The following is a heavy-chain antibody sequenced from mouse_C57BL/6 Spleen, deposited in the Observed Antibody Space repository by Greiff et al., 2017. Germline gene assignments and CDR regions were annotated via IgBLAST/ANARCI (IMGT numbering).Heavy chain of an antibody. J-gene: IGHJ3*01. CDR2: ISSGSSTI. D-gene: IGHD1-1*01. CDR3: ARGSSSAWFAY. V-gene: IGHV5-17*01. CDR1: GFTFSDYG. Sequence: EVMLVESGGGLVKPGGSLKLSCAASGFTFSDYGMHWVRQAPEKGLEWVAYISSGSSTIYYADTVKGRFTISRDNAKNTLFLQMTSLRSEDTAMYYCARGSSSAWFAYWGQGTLVTVSA.